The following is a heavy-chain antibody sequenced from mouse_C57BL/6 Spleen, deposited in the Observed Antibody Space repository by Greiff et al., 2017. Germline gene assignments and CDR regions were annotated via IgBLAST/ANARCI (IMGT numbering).Heavy chain of an antibody. CDR3: ASYYYGSSYKGDYFDY. D-gene: IGHD1-1*01. CDR1: GYTFTSYW. CDR2: IDPSDSET. Sequence: VQLQQPGAELVRPGSSVKLSCKASGYTFTSYWMHWVKQRPIQGLEWIGNIDPSDSETHYNQKFKDKATLTVDKSSSTAYMQLSSLTSEDSAVYYCASYYYGSSYKGDYFDYWGQGTTLTVSS. V-gene: IGHV1-52*01. J-gene: IGHJ2*01.